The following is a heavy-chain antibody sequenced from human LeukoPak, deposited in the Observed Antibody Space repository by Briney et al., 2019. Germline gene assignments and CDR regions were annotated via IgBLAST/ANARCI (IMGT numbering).Heavy chain of an antibody. CDR2: ISGSGVTT. Sequence: GGSLRLSCAVSGFTFRSYAMSWVRQAPGKGLEWVSTISGSGVTTYYADSVKGRFTISRDNSKSTLYLQMNSLRAEDTAVYYCAKDLGPHIVVAAYADYWGQGALVTVSS. D-gene: IGHD2-21*01. J-gene: IGHJ4*02. CDR3: AKDLGPHIVVAAYADY. CDR1: GFTFRSYA. V-gene: IGHV3-23*01.